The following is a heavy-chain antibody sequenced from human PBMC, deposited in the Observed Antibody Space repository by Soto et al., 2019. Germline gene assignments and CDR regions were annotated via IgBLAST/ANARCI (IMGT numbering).Heavy chain of an antibody. CDR3: AKVPAPNDAFDI. Sequence: GGSLSLSCASSGFTLRSYGMQWVRHAPGKGLEWVAVISYDGSNKYYADSVKGRFTISRDNSKKTLYLRMNSLRLEDTAVYYCAKVPAPNDAFDIWGQGTMVTVSS. V-gene: IGHV3-30*18. CDR2: ISYDGSNK. D-gene: IGHD6-25*01. J-gene: IGHJ3*02. CDR1: GFTLRSYG.